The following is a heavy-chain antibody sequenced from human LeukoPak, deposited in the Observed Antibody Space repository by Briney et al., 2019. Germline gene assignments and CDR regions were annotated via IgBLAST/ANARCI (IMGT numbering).Heavy chain of an antibody. CDR3: VRDRLRGGMDV. J-gene: IGHJ6*02. Sequence: GASVKVSCKASGYTFTSYDINWVRHATGQGLEWMGWMSPNSGDTGYAQKFQGRVTITADESTSTAYMELSSLRYEDTAVYYCVRDRLRGGMDVWGQGTTVTVSS. V-gene: IGHV1-8*01. CDR2: MSPNSGDT. D-gene: IGHD4-17*01. CDR1: GYTFTSYD.